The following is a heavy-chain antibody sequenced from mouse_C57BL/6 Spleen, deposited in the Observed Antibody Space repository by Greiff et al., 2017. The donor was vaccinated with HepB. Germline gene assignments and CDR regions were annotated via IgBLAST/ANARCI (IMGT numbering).Heavy chain of an antibody. V-gene: IGHV5-4*01. CDR2: ISDGGSYT. Sequence: DVQLVESGGGLVKPGGSLKLSCAASGFTFSSYAMSWVRQTPEKRLEWVATISDGGSYTYYPDNVKGRFTISRDNAKNNLYLQMSHLKSEDTAMYYCARDEGSTMVTTSWFAYWGQGTLVTVSA. CDR3: ARDEGSTMVTTSWFAY. CDR1: GFTFSSYA. D-gene: IGHD2-2*01. J-gene: IGHJ3*01.